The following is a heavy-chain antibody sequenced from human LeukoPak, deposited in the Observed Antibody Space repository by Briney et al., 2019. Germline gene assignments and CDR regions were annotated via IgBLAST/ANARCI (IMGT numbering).Heavy chain of an antibody. CDR2: IYHSGST. CDR3: ARHPPYGSGSWGSYYFDY. Sequence: PSETLSLTCAVSGYSISSGYYWGWIRQPPGKGLEWIGSIYHSGSTYYNPSLKSRVTISVDTSKNQFSLKLSSVTAADTAVYYCARHPPYGSGSWGSYYFDYWGKGNLVTVSS. V-gene: IGHV4-38-2*01. J-gene: IGHJ4*02. D-gene: IGHD3-10*01. CDR1: GYSISSGYY.